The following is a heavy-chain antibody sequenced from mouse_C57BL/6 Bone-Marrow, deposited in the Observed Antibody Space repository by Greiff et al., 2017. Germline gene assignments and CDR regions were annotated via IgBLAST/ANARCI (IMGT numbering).Heavy chain of an antibody. Sequence: EVKVVESGGDLVKPGGSLKLSCAASGFTFSSYGMSWVRQTPDKRLEWVATISSGGSYTYYPDSVKGRFTISRDNAKNTLYLQRSSLKSEDTALYYCASLCDGYLYFDDWGQGTTLTVSS. V-gene: IGHV5-6*01. CDR3: ASLCDGYLYFDD. CDR1: GFTFSSYG. D-gene: IGHD2-3*01. J-gene: IGHJ2*01. CDR2: ISSGGSYT.